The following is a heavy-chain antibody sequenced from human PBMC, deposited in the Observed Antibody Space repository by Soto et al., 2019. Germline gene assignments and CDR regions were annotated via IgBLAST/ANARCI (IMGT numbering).Heavy chain of an antibody. Sequence: QVQLQESGPGLVKPPQTLSLTCTVSGGSISSGGYYWSWIRQHPGKGLEWIGYIYYSGSTYYNPSLKSRVTISVDTSKNQFSLKLSSVTAADTAVYYCARGMSSTTTSNHQNYYDSSGYFDYWGQGTLVTVSS. V-gene: IGHV4-31*03. J-gene: IGHJ4*02. CDR1: GGSISSGGYY. D-gene: IGHD3-22*01. CDR2: IYYSGST. CDR3: ARGMSSTTTSNHQNYYDSSGYFDY.